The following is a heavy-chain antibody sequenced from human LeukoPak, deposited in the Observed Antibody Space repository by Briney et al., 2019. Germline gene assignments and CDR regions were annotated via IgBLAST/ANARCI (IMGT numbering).Heavy chain of an antibody. CDR2: IYHSGST. Sequence: SGTVSFNCAVSGGSISSSNWWSWVRQNPGKGLEWIGEIYHSGSTNYNPSLKSRVTISVDKSQNQFSLKLSSVTAADTAVYYCARAPRLWFGELLLDYWGQGTLVTVSS. D-gene: IGHD3-10*01. CDR3: ARAPRLWFGELLLDY. J-gene: IGHJ4*02. V-gene: IGHV4-4*02. CDR1: GGSISSSNW.